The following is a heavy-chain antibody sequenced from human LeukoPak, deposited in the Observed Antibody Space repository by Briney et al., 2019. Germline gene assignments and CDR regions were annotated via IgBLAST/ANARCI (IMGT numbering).Heavy chain of an antibody. Sequence: PGGSLRLSCAASGFTLSSYEMNWVRQAPGKGLEWVSYISSSGSTIYYADSVKGRFTISRDNAKNSLYLQMNSLRAEDTAVYYCARGGTYYYYYGMDVWGQGTTVTVSS. CDR3: ARGGTYYYYYGMDV. V-gene: IGHV3-48*03. D-gene: IGHD3-16*01. CDR1: GFTLSSYE. CDR2: ISSSGSTI. J-gene: IGHJ6*02.